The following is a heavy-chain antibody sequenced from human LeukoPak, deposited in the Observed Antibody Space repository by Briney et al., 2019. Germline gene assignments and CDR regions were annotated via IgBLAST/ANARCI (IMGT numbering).Heavy chain of an antibody. CDR2: IWYDGSNK. Sequence: GGSLRLSCAASGFTFSSYGMHWVRQAPGKGLEWVAVIWYDGSNKYYADSVKGRFTISRDNSKNTLYLQMNSLRAEDAAVYYCARDGNYPEYFQHWGQGTLVTVSS. CDR1: GFTFSSYG. V-gene: IGHV3-33*01. D-gene: IGHD5-24*01. J-gene: IGHJ1*01. CDR3: ARDGNYPEYFQH.